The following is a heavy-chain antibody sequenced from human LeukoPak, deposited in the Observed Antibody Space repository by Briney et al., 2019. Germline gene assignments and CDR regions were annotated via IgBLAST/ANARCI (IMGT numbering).Heavy chain of an antibody. Sequence: SETLSLTCAVYGGSFSGYYWSWIRQPPGKGLEWIGEINHSGSTNYNPSLKSRVTISVDTSKNQFSLKLNSVTAADTAVYYCASYRGAFFQHWGQGNLVTVSS. CDR3: ASYRGAFFQH. J-gene: IGHJ1*01. CDR1: GGSFSGYY. V-gene: IGHV4-34*01. CDR2: INHSGST. D-gene: IGHD4-23*01.